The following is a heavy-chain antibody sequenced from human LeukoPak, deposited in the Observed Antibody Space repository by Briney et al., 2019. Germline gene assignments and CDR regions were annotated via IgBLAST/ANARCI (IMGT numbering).Heavy chain of an antibody. D-gene: IGHD6-19*01. V-gene: IGHV3-30*03. CDR3: ASAGSSGWYYFDY. CDR1: GFTFSSYG. Sequence: GGSLRLSCAASGFTFSSYGMHWVRQAPGKGLEWVAVISYDGSNKYYADSVKGRFTISRDNSKNTLYLQMNSLRAEDTAVYYCASAGSSGWYYFDYWGQGTLVTVSS. J-gene: IGHJ4*02. CDR2: ISYDGSNK.